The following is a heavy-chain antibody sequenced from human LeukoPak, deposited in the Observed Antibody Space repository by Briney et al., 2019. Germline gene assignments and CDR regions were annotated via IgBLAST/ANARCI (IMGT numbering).Heavy chain of an antibody. CDR3: ARAPKFRLVGVAKGPFDP. Sequence: GGSLRLSCAASGFTFDDYGMSWVRQAPGKGLEWVSGINWNGGSTGYADSVKGRFTISRDNAKNSLYLQMNSLRAEDTAVYYCARAPKFRLVGVAKGPFDPWGQGTLVTVST. CDR2: INWNGGST. D-gene: IGHD1-26*01. V-gene: IGHV3-20*04. J-gene: IGHJ5*02. CDR1: GFTFDDYG.